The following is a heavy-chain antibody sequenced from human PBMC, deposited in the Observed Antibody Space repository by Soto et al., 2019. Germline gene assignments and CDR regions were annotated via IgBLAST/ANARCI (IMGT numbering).Heavy chain of an antibody. Sequence: LRLSCAASGFSFSSYGMHWLRQAAGKGLEWVAVISYDGSNKYYADSVRGRFTISRDNSKNTLYLQMNSLRPEDTAVFYCAKERMEQYQLLPFFDYWGQGTLVTVSS. V-gene: IGHV3-30*18. CDR2: ISYDGSNK. CDR3: AKERMEQYQLLPFFDY. J-gene: IGHJ4*02. D-gene: IGHD2-2*01. CDR1: GFSFSSYG.